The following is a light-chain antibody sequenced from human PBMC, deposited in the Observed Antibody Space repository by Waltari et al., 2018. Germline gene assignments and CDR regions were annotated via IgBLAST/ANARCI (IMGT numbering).Light chain of an antibody. V-gene: IGKV1-33*01. CDR3: QQYDNLSYT. J-gene: IGKJ2*01. CDR2: DAS. Sequence: DIQMTQSPSSLSVSVGDRVTITCPASQDISNYLNWYQQKPGKTPKLLIYDASNLQTGVPSRCSGSGSGTDFTFTISSLQPEDIATYYCQQYDNLSYTFGQGTKLQIK. CDR1: QDISNY.